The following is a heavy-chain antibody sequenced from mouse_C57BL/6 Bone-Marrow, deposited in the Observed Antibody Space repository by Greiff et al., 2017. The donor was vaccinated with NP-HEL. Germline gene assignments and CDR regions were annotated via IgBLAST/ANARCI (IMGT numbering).Heavy chain of an antibody. CDR2: ISSGGSYT. CDR3: ARRGDFAY. Sequence: EVHLVESGGDLVKPGGSLKLSCAASGFTFSSYGMSWVRQTPDKRLAWVATISSGGSYTYYQDSVKGRFTISRDNAKNTLYLQMSSLKSEDTAMYYCARRGDFAYWGQGTLVTVSA. D-gene: IGHD3-3*01. V-gene: IGHV5-6*01. J-gene: IGHJ3*01. CDR1: GFTFSSYG.